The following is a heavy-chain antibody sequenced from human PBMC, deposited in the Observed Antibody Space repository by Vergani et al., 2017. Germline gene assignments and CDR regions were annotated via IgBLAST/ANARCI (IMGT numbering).Heavy chain of an antibody. CDR1: GGSISSSSYY. CDR2: IYYSGST. J-gene: IGHJ4*02. CDR3: AKDYTSYDYVWGSYRSPWDY. Sequence: QLQLQESGPGLVKPSETLSLTCTVSGGSISSSSYYWGWIRQPPGKGLEWIGSIYYSGSTYYNPSLKSRVTISVDTSKNQFSLKLSSVTAADTAVYYCAKDYTSYDYVWGSYRSPWDYWGQGTLVTVSS. D-gene: IGHD3-16*02. V-gene: IGHV4-39*02.